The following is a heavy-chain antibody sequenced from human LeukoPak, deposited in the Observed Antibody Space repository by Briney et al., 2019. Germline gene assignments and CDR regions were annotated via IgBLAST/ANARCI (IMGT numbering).Heavy chain of an antibody. CDR2: ISSNGGST. V-gene: IGHV3-64*01. D-gene: IGHD2-2*01. Sequence: GGSLRLSCAASGFTFSSYAMHWVRQAPGKGLEYVSAISSNGGSTYYANSVKGRFTISRDNSKNTLYLQMGSLRAEDMAVYYCARGRYCSSTSCLHDYWGQGTLVTVSS. CDR1: GFTFSSYA. J-gene: IGHJ4*02. CDR3: ARGRYCSSTSCLHDY.